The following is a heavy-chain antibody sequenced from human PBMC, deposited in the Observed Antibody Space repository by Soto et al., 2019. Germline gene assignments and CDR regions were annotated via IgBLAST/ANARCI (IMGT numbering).Heavy chain of an antibody. CDR3: ACSVGLPYFFDY. Sequence: PGGSLRLSCAASGFTFSSYAMHWVRQAPGKGLEWVAVISYDGSNKYYADSVKGRFTISRDNSKNTLYLQMNSLRAEDTAVYYCACSVGLPYFFDYCGQGSLVTVSS. J-gene: IGHJ4*02. V-gene: IGHV3-30-3*01. CDR1: GFTFSSYA. CDR2: ISYDGSNK.